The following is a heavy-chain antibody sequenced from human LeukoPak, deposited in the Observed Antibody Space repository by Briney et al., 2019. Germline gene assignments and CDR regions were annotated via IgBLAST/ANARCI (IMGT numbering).Heavy chain of an antibody. D-gene: IGHD1-26*01. V-gene: IGHV3-23*01. J-gene: IGHJ5*02. CDR3: AKDREEWELLQVHWFDP. Sequence: PGGSLRLSCAASGFTFSSYAMSWVRQAPGKGLEWVSAISGSGGSTYYADSVKGRFTISRDNSKNTLYLQMNSLRAEDTAVYYCAKDREEWELLQVHWFDPWGQGTLVTVSS. CDR2: ISGSGGST. CDR1: GFTFSSYA.